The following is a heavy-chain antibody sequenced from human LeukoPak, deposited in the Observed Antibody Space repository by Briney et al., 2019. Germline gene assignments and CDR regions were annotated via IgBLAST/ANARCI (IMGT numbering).Heavy chain of an antibody. CDR3: VRDATGLTN. J-gene: IGHJ4*02. CDR1: GFTFSSYW. Sequence: GGSLRLSCAASGFTFSSYWMSWVRQAPGKGMEWVANINTDGSGKYHVDSVQGRFTISRDNAKNSLYLQMNSLRAEDTAVYYCVRDATGLTNWGQGTLVTVSS. V-gene: IGHV3-7*01. D-gene: IGHD4-11*01. CDR2: INTDGSGK.